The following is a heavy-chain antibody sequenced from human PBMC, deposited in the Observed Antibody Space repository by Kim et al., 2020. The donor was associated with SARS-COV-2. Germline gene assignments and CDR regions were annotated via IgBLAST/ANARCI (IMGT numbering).Heavy chain of an antibody. CDR3: ARLIHEDSWFGPGGGMDV. CDR2: ISAYNGNT. V-gene: IGHV1-18*04. Sequence: ASVKVSCKASGYTFTSYGISWVRQAPGQGLEWMGWISAYNGNTNYAQKLQGRVTMTTDTSTSTAYMELRSLRSDDTAVYYCARLIHEDSWFGPGGGMDVWGQGTTVTVSS. J-gene: IGHJ6*02. CDR1: GYTFTSYG. D-gene: IGHD3-10*01.